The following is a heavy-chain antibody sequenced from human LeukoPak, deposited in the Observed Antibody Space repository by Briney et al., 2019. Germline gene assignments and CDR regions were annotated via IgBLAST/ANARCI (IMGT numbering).Heavy chain of an antibody. CDR2: IYTSGST. CDR1: GGSISSYY. V-gene: IGHV4-4*07. Sequence: SETLSLTCTVSGGSISSYYWSWIRQPAGKGLEWIGRIYTSGSTNYNPSLKSRVTMSVDTSKNQFSLKLSSVTAADTGVYYCARDKGYCSSTSCHSYYYYGMDVWGQGTTVTVSS. J-gene: IGHJ6*02. D-gene: IGHD2-2*02. CDR3: ARDKGYCSSTSCHSYYYYGMDV.